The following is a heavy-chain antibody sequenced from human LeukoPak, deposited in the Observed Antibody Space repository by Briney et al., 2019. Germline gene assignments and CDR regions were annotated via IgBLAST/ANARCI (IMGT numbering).Heavy chain of an antibody. J-gene: IGHJ4*02. Sequence: SETLSLTCAVYGGSFSGYYWSWIRQPPGKGLEWIGEINHSGSTNYNPSLKSRVTMSVDTSKNQFSLKLSSVTAADTAVYYCARHVPNDSSGYFRYWGQGTLVTVSS. D-gene: IGHD3-22*01. CDR1: GGSFSGYY. V-gene: IGHV4-34*01. CDR2: INHSGST. CDR3: ARHVPNDSSGYFRY.